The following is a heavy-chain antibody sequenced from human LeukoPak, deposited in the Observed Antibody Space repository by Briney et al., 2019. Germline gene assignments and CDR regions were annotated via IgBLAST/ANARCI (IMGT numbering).Heavy chain of an antibody. CDR1: GFTFSSYS. D-gene: IGHD6-13*01. Sequence: GGSLRLSCAASGFTFSSYSMNWVRQAPGKGLEWVSSISSSSSYIYYADSVKGRFTIPRDNAKNSLYLQMNSLRAEDTAVYYCATAAAGTFFDYWGQGTLVTVSS. CDR3: ATAAAGTFFDY. CDR2: ISSSSSYI. V-gene: IGHV3-21*01. J-gene: IGHJ4*02.